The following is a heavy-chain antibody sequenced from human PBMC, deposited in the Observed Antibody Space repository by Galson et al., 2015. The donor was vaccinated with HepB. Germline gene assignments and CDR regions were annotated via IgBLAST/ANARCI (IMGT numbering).Heavy chain of an antibody. V-gene: IGHV1-2*02. CDR3: ARDGAYCSSTTCYPYFYYGMDV. J-gene: IGHJ6*02. CDR2: INPTSGGT. Sequence: SVKVSCKASGYTFTGYYMHWVRQAPGQGLEWMGWINPTSGGTNFAQKFQGRVTMTRDTSISTAYMELRGLRSDDTAIYYCARDGAYCSSTTCYPYFYYGMDVWGQGTTVTVSS. CDR1: GYTFTGYY. D-gene: IGHD2-2*01.